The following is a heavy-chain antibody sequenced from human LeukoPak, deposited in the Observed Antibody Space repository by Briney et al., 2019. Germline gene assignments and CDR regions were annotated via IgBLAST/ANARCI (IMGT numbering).Heavy chain of an antibody. CDR2: IWYDGSNK. D-gene: IGHD5-18*01. CDR1: GFTFSSYA. V-gene: IGHV3-33*01. Sequence: PGGSLGLSCAASGFTFSSYAMHWVRQAPGKGLEWVAVIWYDGSNKYYADSVKGRFTISRDNSKNTLYLQMNSLRAEDTAVYYCARDSYGLDYWGQGTLVTVSS. J-gene: IGHJ4*02. CDR3: ARDSYGLDY.